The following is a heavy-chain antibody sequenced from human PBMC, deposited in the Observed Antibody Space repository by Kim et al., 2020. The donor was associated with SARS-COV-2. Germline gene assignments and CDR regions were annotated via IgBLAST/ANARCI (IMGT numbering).Heavy chain of an antibody. V-gene: IGHV3-30*18. D-gene: IGHD3-10*01. Sequence: GGSLRLSCAASGFTFSSYGMHWVRQAPGKGLEWVAVISYDGSNKYYADSVKGRFTISRDNSKNTLYLQMNSLRAEDTAVYYCAKDLRYMVRGVIPILFDYWGQGTLVTVSS. CDR2: ISYDGSNK. CDR1: GFTFSSYG. J-gene: IGHJ4*02. CDR3: AKDLRYMVRGVIPILFDY.